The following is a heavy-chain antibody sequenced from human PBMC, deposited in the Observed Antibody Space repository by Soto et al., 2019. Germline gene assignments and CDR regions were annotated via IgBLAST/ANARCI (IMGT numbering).Heavy chain of an antibody. CDR2: SYYSGST. Sequence: QVHLQESVPGRVKHSETLSLTCTVSGGSIINYDWSWIRQPPGGGMEWIGYSYYSGSTNYNPALKRRLTLSVGTARKEFSLRLTSVAAADSAVYYCARDPGGRFDSCCQGALVTGST. D-gene: IGHD1-26*01. CDR3: ARDPGGRFDS. V-gene: IGHV4-59*01. J-gene: IGHJ4*02. CDR1: GGSIINYD.